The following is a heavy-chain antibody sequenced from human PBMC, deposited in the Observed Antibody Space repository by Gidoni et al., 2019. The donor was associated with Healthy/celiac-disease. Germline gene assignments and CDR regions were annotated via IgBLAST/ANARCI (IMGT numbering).Heavy chain of an antibody. J-gene: IGHJ5*02. CDR1: GGTFSSYA. D-gene: IGHD3-10*01. CDR2: IIPIFGTA. V-gene: IGHV1-69*01. Sequence: QVQLVQSGAEVKKPGSSVKVSCKASGGTFSSYAISWVRQAPGQGLEWMGGIIPIFGTANYAQKFQGRVTITADESTSTAYMELSSLRSEYTAVYYCARGDYYGSGSYYNVRFDPWGQGTLVTVSS. CDR3: ARGDYYGSGSYYNVRFDP.